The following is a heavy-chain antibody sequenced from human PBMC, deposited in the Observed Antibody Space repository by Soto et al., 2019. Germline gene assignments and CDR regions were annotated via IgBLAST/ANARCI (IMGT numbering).Heavy chain of an antibody. J-gene: IGHJ4*02. CDR1: GGSISSGGYY. D-gene: IGHD3-9*01. CDR3: ARGTYDILTGYPGHFDY. CDR2: IYYSGST. Sequence: SETLSLTCTVSGGSISSGGYYWSWIRQHPGKGLEWIGYIYYSGSTYYNPSLKSRVTISVDTSKNQFSLKLSSVTAADTAVYYCARGTYDILTGYPGHFDYWGQGTLVTVSS. V-gene: IGHV4-31*03.